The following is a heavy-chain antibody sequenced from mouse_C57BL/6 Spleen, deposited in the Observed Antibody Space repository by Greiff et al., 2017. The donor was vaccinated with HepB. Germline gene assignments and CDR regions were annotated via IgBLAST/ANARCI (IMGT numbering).Heavy chain of an antibody. J-gene: IGHJ4*01. CDR3: ARRYREDYYAMDY. V-gene: IGHV1-22*01. D-gene: IGHD2-14*01. Sequence: VQLQQSGPELVKPGASVKMSCKASGYTFTDYNMHWVKQSHGKSLEWIGYINPNNGGTSYNQKFKGKATLTVNKSSSTAYMELRSLTSEDSAVYYCARRYREDYYAMDYWGQGTSVTVSS. CDR2: INPNNGGT. CDR1: GYTFTDYN.